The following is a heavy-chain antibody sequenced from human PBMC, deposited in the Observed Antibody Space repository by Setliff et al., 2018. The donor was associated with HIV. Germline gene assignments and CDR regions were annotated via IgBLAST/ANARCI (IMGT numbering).Heavy chain of an antibody. V-gene: IGHV4-59*12. CDR2: LYYSGST. CDR1: GASIRSYY. CDR3: ARDWGYIAATPDY. J-gene: IGHJ4*02. Sequence: PSETLSLTCIVSGASIRSYYWAWIRQSPGRGLQYLGHLYYSGSTNYNPSLKSRVTISVDTSKNQFSLNLSSVTAADTAIYYCARDWGYIAATPDYWGQGTRVTVSS. D-gene: IGHD5-12*01.